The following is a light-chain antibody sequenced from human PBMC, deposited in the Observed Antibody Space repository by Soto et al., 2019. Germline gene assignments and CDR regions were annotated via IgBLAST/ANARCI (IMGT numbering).Light chain of an antibody. CDR1: QHIGTY. Sequence: DIQMTQSPSSLSASVGDRVTITCRASQHIGTYLDWYQQKPGNAPKLLIYDASSLQSGVPSRFSGSGSGTDFTLTISSLQPEDFATYYCQQTHSTFGQGTKLEIK. J-gene: IGKJ2*01. V-gene: IGKV1-39*01. CDR3: QQTHST. CDR2: DAS.